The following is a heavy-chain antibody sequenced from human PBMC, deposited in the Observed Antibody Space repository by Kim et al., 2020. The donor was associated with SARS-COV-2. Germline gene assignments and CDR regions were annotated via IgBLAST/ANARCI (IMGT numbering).Heavy chain of an antibody. J-gene: IGHJ4*02. V-gene: IGHV3-64D*06. D-gene: IGHD6-13*01. Sequence: YAASGKGRFTISRDNSKNTLYLQMSSLRAEDTAVYYCVNGLSSSWYYFDYWGQGTLVTVSS. CDR3: VNGLSSSWYYFDY.